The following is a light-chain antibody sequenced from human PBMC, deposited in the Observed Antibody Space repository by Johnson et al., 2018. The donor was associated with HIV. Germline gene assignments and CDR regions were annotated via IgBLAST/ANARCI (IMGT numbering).Light chain of an antibody. CDR3: GTWDGSLSAGAV. V-gene: IGLV1-51*02. CDR1: SSNIGNNY. Sequence: QFVLTQPPSVSAAPGQKVTISCSGSSSNIGNNYVSWYQQLPGTAPKLLIYENNKRTSGIHDRFSGSKSGPSAPRGITGIQPRDEGDYYCGTWDGSLSAGAVFGTGTKVPVL. J-gene: IGLJ1*01. CDR2: ENN.